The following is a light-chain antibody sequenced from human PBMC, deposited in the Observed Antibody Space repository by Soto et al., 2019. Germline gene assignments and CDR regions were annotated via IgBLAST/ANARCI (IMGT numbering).Light chain of an antibody. CDR3: QQYNSYSGYT. J-gene: IGKJ2*01. CDR1: KSISCC. V-gene: IGKV1-5*01. CDR2: DAS. Sequence: DIQMTQSPSTLSASVGDRVTITCRSSKSISCCLALYQQKPGKAPKLLIYDASSLESGVPSRFSGSGSGTEFTLTISSLQPDDFATYYCQQYNSYSGYTFGQGTKLEIK.